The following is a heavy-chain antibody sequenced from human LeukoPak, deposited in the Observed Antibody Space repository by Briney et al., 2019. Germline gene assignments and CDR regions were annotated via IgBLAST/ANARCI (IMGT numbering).Heavy chain of an antibody. J-gene: IGHJ4*02. V-gene: IGHV3-30*18. D-gene: IGHD4-17*01. CDR1: GFTFSSYD. CDR3: AKDEDYGDYVLSY. Sequence: GGSLRLSCAASGFTFSSYDMHWVRQAPGRGLEWVAVISYDGSNKYSADSVKGRFTISRDNSKNTLYLQMNSLRAEDTAVYYCAKDEDYGDYVLSYWGQGTLVTVSS. CDR2: ISYDGSNK.